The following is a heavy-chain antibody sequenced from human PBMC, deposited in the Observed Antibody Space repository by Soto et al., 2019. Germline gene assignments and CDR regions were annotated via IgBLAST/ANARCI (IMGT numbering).Heavy chain of an antibody. V-gene: IGHV1-18*01. CDR3: ERGGTPIDH. J-gene: IGHJ4*02. D-gene: IGHD3-16*01. CDR2: ISAYNGNT. CDR1: GYTFTNFG. Sequence: QVQLVQSGAEVKKPGASVKVSCKASGYTFTNFGISWVRQAPGQGLEWMGWISAYNGNTNYAQKFQGRGTMTTDTATSTAYMEVRSLRFDDPAVYYGERGGTPIDHWGQGTLVTFSS.